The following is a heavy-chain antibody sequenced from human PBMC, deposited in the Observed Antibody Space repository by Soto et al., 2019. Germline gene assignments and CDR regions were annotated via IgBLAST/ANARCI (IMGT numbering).Heavy chain of an antibody. J-gene: IGHJ4*02. CDR1: GGTISPYY. D-gene: IGHD5-18*01. V-gene: IGHV4-59*01. Sequence: SETLSLTCTVSGGTISPYYWSWLRQPPGKGLEWIGYVYYSGNTNYNSSLKSRVTISIDTSKNQFSLKFNSVTAADTAVYYCAREGYNFGPFDYWGQGALVTVSS. CDR2: VYYSGNT. CDR3: AREGYNFGPFDY.